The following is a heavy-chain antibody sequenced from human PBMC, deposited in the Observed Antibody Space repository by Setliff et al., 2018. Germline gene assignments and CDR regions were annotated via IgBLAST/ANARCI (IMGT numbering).Heavy chain of an antibody. CDR2: IFPTGTT. CDR1: GDSITSGSVY. Sequence: SETLSLTCTVSGDSITSGSVYWSWIRQPAGKGLEWIGRIFPTGTTNYNPDLKSRVTMSVDTSKKRFSLMLRSVTAADTAIYYCARINFYVSSGYYYAPDYWGPGTLVTVSS. D-gene: IGHD3-22*01. CDR3: ARINFYVSSGYYYAPDY. V-gene: IGHV4-61*02. J-gene: IGHJ4*02.